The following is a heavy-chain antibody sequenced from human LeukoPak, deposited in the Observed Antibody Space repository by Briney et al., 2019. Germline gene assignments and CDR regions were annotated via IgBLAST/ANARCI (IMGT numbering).Heavy chain of an antibody. Sequence: GGSLRLSCAASGFTFSSYAMNWVRQAPGKGLEWVSYISSSSSTIYYADSAKGRFTISRDNAKNSLYLQMNSLRAEDTAVYYCAREVVRWLQAPLDYWGQGTLVTVSS. D-gene: IGHD5-24*01. CDR1: GFTFSSYA. CDR2: ISSSSSTI. J-gene: IGHJ4*02. CDR3: AREVVRWLQAPLDY. V-gene: IGHV3-48*04.